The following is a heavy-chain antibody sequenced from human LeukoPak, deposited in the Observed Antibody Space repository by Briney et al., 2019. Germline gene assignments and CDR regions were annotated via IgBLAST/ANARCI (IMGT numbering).Heavy chain of an antibody. CDR2: ISGSGGST. J-gene: IGHJ4*02. CDR3: AKDVYCGGDCYSEIDY. D-gene: IGHD2-21*02. CDR1: GFTFSSYS. V-gene: IGHV3-23*01. Sequence: PGGSLRLSCAASGFTFSSYSMNWVRQAPGKGLEWVSAISGSGGSTYYADSVKGRFTISRDNSKNTLYLQMNSLRAEDTAVYYCAKDVYCGGDCYSEIDYWGQGTLVTVSS.